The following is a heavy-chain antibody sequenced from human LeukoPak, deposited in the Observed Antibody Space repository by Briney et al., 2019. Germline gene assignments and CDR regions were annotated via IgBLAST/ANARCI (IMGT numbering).Heavy chain of an antibody. CDR2: INHSGST. Sequence: SETLSLTCAVYGGSFSGYYWSWIRQPPGKGLEWIGEINHSGSTNYNPSLKSRVTISVDTSKNQFSLKLSSVTAAGTAVYYCARHSWSHYFDYWGQGTLVTVSS. CDR1: GGSFSGYY. CDR3: ARHSWSHYFDY. J-gene: IGHJ4*02. V-gene: IGHV4-34*01. D-gene: IGHD6-13*01.